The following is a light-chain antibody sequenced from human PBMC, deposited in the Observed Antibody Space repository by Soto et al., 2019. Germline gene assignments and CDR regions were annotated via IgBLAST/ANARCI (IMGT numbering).Light chain of an antibody. J-gene: IGKJ5*01. CDR1: QSISSY. Sequence: DIQMTQSPSSLSASVGYRVTITCRASQSISSYLNWYQQKPGKAPKLLIYAASSLQSGIPSRFSGSGSGTDFTLTISSLQPDNFATYYCQQSYSTPITFAQGTRLEI. V-gene: IGKV1-39*01. CDR2: AAS. CDR3: QQSYSTPIT.